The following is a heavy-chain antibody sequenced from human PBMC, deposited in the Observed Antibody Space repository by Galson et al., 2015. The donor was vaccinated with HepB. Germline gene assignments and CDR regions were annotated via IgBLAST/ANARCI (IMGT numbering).Heavy chain of an antibody. Sequence: SVKVSCKASGGTFSSYAISWVRQAPGQGLEWMGGIIPVFGTANYAQKFQGRVTITADESTSTAYMELSSLRSEDTAVYYCARTQAGYSYGYCDYWGQGTLVTVSS. CDR2: IIPVFGTA. J-gene: IGHJ4*02. V-gene: IGHV1-69*13. CDR1: GGTFSSYA. D-gene: IGHD5-18*01. CDR3: ARTQAGYSYGYCDY.